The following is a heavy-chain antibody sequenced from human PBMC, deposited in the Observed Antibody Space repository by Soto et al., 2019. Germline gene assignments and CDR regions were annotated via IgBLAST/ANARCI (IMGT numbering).Heavy chain of an antibody. CDR2: TRNKVNSFSA. D-gene: IGHD3-16*01. J-gene: IGHJ4*02. CDR3: ARDTGGSYDY. CDR1: GFIFSDYY. Sequence: EVQLMESGGGLVQPGGSLRLSCAASGFIFSDYYMDWVRQVPGKGLEWVGRTRNKVNSFSAEYAASVKGRFSIYRDASKDSMYLHMNSLKSDDTAVYYCARDTGGSYDYWGQGALVTVYS. V-gene: IGHV3-72*01.